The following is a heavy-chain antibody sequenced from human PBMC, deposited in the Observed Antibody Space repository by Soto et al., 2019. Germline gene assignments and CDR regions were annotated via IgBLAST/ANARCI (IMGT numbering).Heavy chain of an antibody. CDR3: AREMGTIFGVVSDAFDI. CDR2: IYYSGST. D-gene: IGHD3-3*01. Sequence: SETLSLTCTVSGGSISRGGYYWSLIRQDPGKGLEWIGYIYYSGSTYYNPSLKSRVTISVDTSKNQFSLKLSSVTAADTAVYYCAREMGTIFGVVSDAFDIWGQGTMVTVSS. J-gene: IGHJ3*02. V-gene: IGHV4-31*03. CDR1: GGSISRGGYY.